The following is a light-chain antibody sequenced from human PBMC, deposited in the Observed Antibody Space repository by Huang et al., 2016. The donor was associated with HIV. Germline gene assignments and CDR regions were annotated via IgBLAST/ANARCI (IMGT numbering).Light chain of an antibody. CDR3: LQDFTYPRT. Sequence: AIQLTQSPSSLSASVGDRVTITCRASQDITNDLGWYQQKPGKAPKLLISAASTLRSGVPSRFSGIGSGTDFTLTISSLQPEEFATYFCLQDFTYPRTFGQGTRVEI. CDR2: AAS. V-gene: IGKV1-6*02. CDR1: QDITND. J-gene: IGKJ1*01.